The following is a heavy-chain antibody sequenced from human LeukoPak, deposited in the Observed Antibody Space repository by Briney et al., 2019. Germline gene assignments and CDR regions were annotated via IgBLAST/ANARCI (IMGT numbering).Heavy chain of an antibody. CDR3: ARHERGYCSGGSCYAGWFDP. CDR2: IYYSGST. V-gene: IGHV4-59*08. J-gene: IGHJ5*02. CDR1: GGSISSYY. Sequence: SETLSLTCTVSGGSISSYYWSWIRQPPGKGLEWIGYIYYSGSTNYNPSLKSRVTISVDTSKNQFSLKLSSVTAADTAVYYCARHERGYCSGGSCYAGWFDPWGQGTLVTVSS. D-gene: IGHD2-15*01.